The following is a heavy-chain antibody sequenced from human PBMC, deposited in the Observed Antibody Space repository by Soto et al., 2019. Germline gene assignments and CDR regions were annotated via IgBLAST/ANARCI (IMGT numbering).Heavy chain of an antibody. CDR3: ARACSSTSCLPYYYYYGMDV. CDR2: IIPIFGTA. CDR1: GGTFSSYA. D-gene: IGHD2-2*01. V-gene: IGHV1-69*01. J-gene: IGHJ6*02. Sequence: VKVSCKASGGTFSSYAISWVRQAPGQGLEWMGGIIPIFGTADYAQKFQGRVTITADESTSTAYVELSSLRSEDTAVYYCARACSSTSCLPYYYYYGMDVWGQGTTVTVSS.